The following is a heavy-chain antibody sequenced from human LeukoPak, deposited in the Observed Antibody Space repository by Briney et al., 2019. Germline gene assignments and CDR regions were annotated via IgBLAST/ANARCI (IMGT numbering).Heavy chain of an antibody. CDR1: GFTFSSYA. D-gene: IGHD3-22*01. Sequence: TGGSLRLSCADSGFTFSSYAMSWVRQAPGKVLEWVSLISTSGRTHYADSVQGRFTISRDNSKNTLSLHMNSLRAEDTAVYYCARDLDSSGYYHVVDSWGQGALVTVSS. CDR3: ARDLDSSGYYHVVDS. V-gene: IGHV3-23*01. J-gene: IGHJ4*02. CDR2: ISTSGRT.